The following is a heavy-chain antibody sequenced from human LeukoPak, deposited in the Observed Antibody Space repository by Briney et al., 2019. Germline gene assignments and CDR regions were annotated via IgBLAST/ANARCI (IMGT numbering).Heavy chain of an antibody. CDR3: AKDLYSSTWAYFDY. D-gene: IGHD6-13*01. J-gene: IGHJ4*02. CDR1: GFTFEDYA. Sequence: PGRSLRLSCAGSGFTFEDYAMHWVRQAPGKGLGWVSGMSWDSGSIGYADSVKGRFTISRDNAKNSLYLQMNSLRAEDTALYYCAKDLYSSTWAYFDYWGQGTLVXVSS. V-gene: IGHV3-9*01. CDR2: MSWDSGSI.